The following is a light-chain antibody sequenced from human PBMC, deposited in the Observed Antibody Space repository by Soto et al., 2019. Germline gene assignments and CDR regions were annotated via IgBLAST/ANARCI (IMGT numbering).Light chain of an antibody. J-gene: IGKJ1*01. V-gene: IGKV1-5*01. CDR3: QQCYMGWT. Sequence: DIQMTQSPSTLSASVGDRVTITCRASQSIGRFLAWYQHQPGKAPKLLIYDASTLESGVPSRFSGTGSGTEFTFSIACLQPEDVGTYYCQQCYMGWTFGQGTKVDFK. CDR2: DAS. CDR1: QSIGRF.